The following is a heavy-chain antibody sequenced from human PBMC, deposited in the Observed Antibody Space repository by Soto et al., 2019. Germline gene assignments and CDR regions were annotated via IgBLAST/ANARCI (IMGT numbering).Heavy chain of an antibody. D-gene: IGHD1-20*01. CDR1: GYTFTSYD. CDR2: MNPNSGNT. J-gene: IGHJ3*02. V-gene: IGHV1-8*01. Sequence: ASVKVSCKASGYTFTSYDINWVRQATGQGLEWMGWMNPNSGNTGYAQKFQGRVTMTRNTSISTAYMELSSLRSEDTAVYYCARNKITGTPTGDAFDIWGQGTMVTVSS. CDR3: ARNKITGTPTGDAFDI.